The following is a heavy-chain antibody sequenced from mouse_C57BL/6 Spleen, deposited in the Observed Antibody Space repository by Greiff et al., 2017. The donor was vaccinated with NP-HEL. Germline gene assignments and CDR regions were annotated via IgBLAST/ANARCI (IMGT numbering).Heavy chain of an antibody. V-gene: IGHV1-26*01. CDR2: INPNNGGT. CDR1: GYTFTDYY. CDR3: ARSTGRYFDY. Sequence: VQLQQSGPELVKPGASVKISCKASGYTFTDYYLNWVKQSHGKSLEWIGDINPNNGGTSYNQKFKGKATLTVDKSSSTAYMELRSLTSEDSAVYYCARSTGRYFDYWGQGTTLTVSS. D-gene: IGHD4-1*02. J-gene: IGHJ2*01.